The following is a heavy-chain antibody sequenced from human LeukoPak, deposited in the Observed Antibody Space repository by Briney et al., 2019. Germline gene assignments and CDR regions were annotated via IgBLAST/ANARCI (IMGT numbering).Heavy chain of an antibody. J-gene: IGHJ3*02. CDR3: ARWGSAYPDAFDI. D-gene: IGHD7-27*01. CDR2: ISAYNGNK. CDR1: GYTSTSYG. Sequence: GASVKVSCKASGYTSTSYGISWVRQAPGQGLEWVGWISAYNGNKKYAQKLQGRVTMTTDTSTRTAYMELRSLRSDDTAVYYCARWGSAYPDAFDIWGQGTMVTVSS. V-gene: IGHV1-18*04.